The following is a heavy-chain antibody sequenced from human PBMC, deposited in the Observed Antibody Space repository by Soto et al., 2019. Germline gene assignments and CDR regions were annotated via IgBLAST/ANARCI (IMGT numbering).Heavy chain of an antibody. CDR1: GFTFSSYG. CDR2: IWHDGSNK. D-gene: IGHD3-22*01. Sequence: QVQLVESGGGVVQPGRSLRLSCAASGFTFSSYGMHWVRQAPVKGLEWVAVIWHDGSNKYYADSVKGRFTISRDNSKNTLYLQMKSLRAEDTAVYYCARPNWDYYDSSGLLGLDYWGQGALVTVSS. J-gene: IGHJ4*02. V-gene: IGHV3-33*01. CDR3: ARPNWDYYDSSGLLGLDY.